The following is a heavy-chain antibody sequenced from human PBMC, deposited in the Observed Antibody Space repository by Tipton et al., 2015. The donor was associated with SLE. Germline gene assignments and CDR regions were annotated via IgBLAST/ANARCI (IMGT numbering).Heavy chain of an antibody. CDR2: IYNTGNT. Sequence: TLSLTCTVSSESIRSSSYYWSWIRQLPGKGLEWIGYIYNTGNTYYNPSLKSRVTMSVDTSKNQFSLRVTSVTAADTAIYYCARDGPDTSGYYLDYWGQGILVTVSS. CDR3: ARDGPDTSGYYLDY. V-gene: IGHV4-31*03. CDR1: SESIRSSSYY. J-gene: IGHJ4*02. D-gene: IGHD3-22*01.